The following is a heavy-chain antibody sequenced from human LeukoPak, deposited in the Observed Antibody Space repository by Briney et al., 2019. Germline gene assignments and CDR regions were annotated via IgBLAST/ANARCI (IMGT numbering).Heavy chain of an antibody. J-gene: IGHJ4*02. V-gene: IGHV3-11*01. CDR3: ARGTTGTTVAYGYSLDS. CDR2: ISSSGGNT. Sequence: GGSLRLSCAASGFTFSDYYMSWIRQAPGKGLEWVLYISSSGGNTYYADSVKGRFTISRDNAKNSLSLEMNSLRVEDTGVYYCARGTTGTTVAYGYSLDSWGQGTLVTVSS. D-gene: IGHD1-7*01. CDR1: GFTFSDYY.